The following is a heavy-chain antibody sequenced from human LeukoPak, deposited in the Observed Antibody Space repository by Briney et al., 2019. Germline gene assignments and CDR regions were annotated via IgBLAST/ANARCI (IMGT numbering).Heavy chain of an antibody. CDR1: GGPISSYY. D-gene: IGHD3-16*01. J-gene: IGHJ4*02. V-gene: IGHV4-59*01. Sequence: SETLSLTCTISGGPISSYYWSWIRQPPGKGLEWIGYIFHSGATNYSPSLKSRVTMSVDTSKNQFSLRLRSVTAADTAVYYCARDASLGPFDSWGQGIQVTVSS. CDR2: IFHSGAT. CDR3: ARDASLGPFDS.